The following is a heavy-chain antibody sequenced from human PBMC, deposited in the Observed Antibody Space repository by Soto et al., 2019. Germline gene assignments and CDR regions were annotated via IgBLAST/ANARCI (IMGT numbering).Heavy chain of an antibody. CDR2: IIPILGIA. CDR1: GGTFSSYT. J-gene: IGHJ5*02. D-gene: IGHD6-19*01. V-gene: IGHV1-69*08. Sequence: QVPLVQSGAEVKKPGSSVKVSCKASGGTFSSYTISWVRQAPGQGLEWMGRIIPILGIANYAQKFQGRVTITADKSTSTDYMELSSLTSEDTAVYYCARDCAVAWEGVWFDPWGQGTLVTVSS. CDR3: ARDCAVAWEGVWFDP.